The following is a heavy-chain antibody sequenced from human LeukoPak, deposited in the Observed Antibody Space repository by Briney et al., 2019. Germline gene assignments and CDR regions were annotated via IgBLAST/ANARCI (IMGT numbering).Heavy chain of an antibody. CDR1: GGTFSSYA. CDR3: AVLRGITIFGVVTNWFDP. Sequence: ASVKVSCKASGGTFSSYAISWVRQAPGQGLEWMGGIIPIFGTANYAQKFQGRVTITADESTSTAYMELSSLRSEDTAVYYCAVLRGITIFGVVTNWFDPWGQGTLVTVS. J-gene: IGHJ5*02. CDR2: IIPIFGTA. V-gene: IGHV1-69*13. D-gene: IGHD3-3*01.